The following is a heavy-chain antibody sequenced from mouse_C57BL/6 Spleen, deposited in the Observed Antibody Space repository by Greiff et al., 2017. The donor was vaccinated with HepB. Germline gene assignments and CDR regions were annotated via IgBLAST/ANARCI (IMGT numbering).Heavy chain of an antibody. CDR3: ARGRGGYYFDF. J-gene: IGHJ2*01. CDR2: FHPYNDDT. CDR1: GYTFTTYP. Sequence: VKLVESGAELVKPGASVKMSCKASGYTFTTYPIEWMKQNHGKSLEWIGNFHPYNDDTKHNEKFKGKATLTVEKSYSTVYLELRRLTSDDSAVYYCARGRGGYYFDFGGPGTTLTVSS. V-gene: IGHV1-47*01.